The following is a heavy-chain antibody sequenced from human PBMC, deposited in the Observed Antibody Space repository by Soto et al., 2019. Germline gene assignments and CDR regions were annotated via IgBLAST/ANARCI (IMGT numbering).Heavy chain of an antibody. CDR2: VTRGGSA. D-gene: IGHD2-15*01. CDR3: AKDDCSICNGPAYNFDMDV. CDR1: GFTFSNYA. V-gene: IGHV3-23*01. Sequence: GSLSLSCAASGFTFSNYAMTWVRQAPGKGLEWVSGVTRGGSAYYADSVKGRFTISRDNSKNTVFLQMNSLRAEDTAIYYCAKDDCSICNGPAYNFDMDVWGQGTTVTVSS. J-gene: IGHJ6*02.